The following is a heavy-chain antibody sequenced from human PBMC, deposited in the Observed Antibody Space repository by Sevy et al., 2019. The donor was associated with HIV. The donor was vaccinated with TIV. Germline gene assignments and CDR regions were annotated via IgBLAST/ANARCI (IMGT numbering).Heavy chain of an antibody. Sequence: ASVKVSCKASGYNFYIHWVRQAPGQGLEWMGRVTPNSGATSYAQKFQDRVAMTMDTSINTAYMELSGLKSDDTAIYYLGGQGFGWENWFDPWGQGTLVTVSS. J-gene: IGHJ5*02. D-gene: IGHD3-16*01. V-gene: IGHV1-2*06. CDR2: VTPNSGAT. CDR1: GYNFY. CDR3: GGQGFGWENWFDP.